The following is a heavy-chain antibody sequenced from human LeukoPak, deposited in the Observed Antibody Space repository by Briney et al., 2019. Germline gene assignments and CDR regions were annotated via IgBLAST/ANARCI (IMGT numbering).Heavy chain of an antibody. Sequence: ASVKVSCKASGYTFTGYGISWVRQAPGQGLEWMGWISAYNGNTNYAQKLQGRVTMTTDTSTNTAYLELKTLTSDDTAIYYCARGAEGGTSMRNRYYYYYMDVWGKGITVTVSS. CDR3: ARGAEGGTSMRNRYYYYYMDV. V-gene: IGHV1-18*01. J-gene: IGHJ6*03. D-gene: IGHD2-2*01. CDR2: ISAYNGNT. CDR1: GYTFTGYG.